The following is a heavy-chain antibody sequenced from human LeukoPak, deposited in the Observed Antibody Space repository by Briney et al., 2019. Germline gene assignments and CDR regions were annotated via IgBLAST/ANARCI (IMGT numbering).Heavy chain of an antibody. CDR2: IWYDGSNK. CDR1: GLTFRSYG. V-gene: IGHV3-33*01. J-gene: IGHJ4*02. Sequence: PGRSLRLSCAVSGLTFRSYGMHWVRPAPGKGREWVAVIWYDGSNKYYVDSVKGRFTISRDNSKKTLYLQMSNLRAEDTAVYYCASDLGTRYFDYWGQGILVTVSS. D-gene: IGHD3-16*01. CDR3: ASDLGTRYFDY.